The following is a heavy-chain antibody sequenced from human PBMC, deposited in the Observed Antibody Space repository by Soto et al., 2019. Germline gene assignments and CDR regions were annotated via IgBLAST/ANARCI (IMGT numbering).Heavy chain of an antibody. D-gene: IGHD6-6*01. CDR3: AHRGESVAPRPIEFFDY. CDR1: GFSITTNGAG. V-gene: IGHV2-5*02. J-gene: IGHJ4*02. Sequence: GSGPTLVNPTQTLTLTCTFSGFSITTNGAGVGWIRQPPGKALEWLALIYWDGDKRYSPSLSSRLTITGDTSKNQVVLTMTNMDPMDSATYFCAHRGESVAPRPIEFFDYWGQGTLVTVSS. CDR2: IYWDGDK.